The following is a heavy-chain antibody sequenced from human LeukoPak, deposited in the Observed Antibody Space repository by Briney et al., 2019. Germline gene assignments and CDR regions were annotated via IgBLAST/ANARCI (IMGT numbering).Heavy chain of an antibody. CDR1: GFTFSDAW. J-gene: IGHJ5*01. CDR3: TPGGYSGYDFNS. Sequence: GGSLRLSCAASGFTFSDAWMSWVRQAPGKGLEWVGRIKSKTNGGTTDYAAPVKGRFTISRDDSKNTLYLQMNSLKTEDTAVYYCTPGGYSGYDFNSWGQGTLVTVSS. CDR2: IKSKTNGGTT. V-gene: IGHV3-15*01. D-gene: IGHD5-12*01.